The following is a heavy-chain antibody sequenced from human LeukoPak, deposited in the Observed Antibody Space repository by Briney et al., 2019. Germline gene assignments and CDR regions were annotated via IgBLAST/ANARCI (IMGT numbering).Heavy chain of an antibody. CDR2: IYYSGTT. V-gene: IGHV4-39*07. CDR1: GGSISSSLYF. Sequence: SETLSLTCSVSGGSISSSLYFWGWIRQPPGKGLEWIGNIYYSGTTYYKPSFNSRVTILVDTSKNQFSLKLRSVTAADTAVYYCARDSGTTGEVKFDPWGQGTLVTVSS. J-gene: IGHJ5*02. CDR3: ARDSGTTGEVKFDP. D-gene: IGHD3-10*01.